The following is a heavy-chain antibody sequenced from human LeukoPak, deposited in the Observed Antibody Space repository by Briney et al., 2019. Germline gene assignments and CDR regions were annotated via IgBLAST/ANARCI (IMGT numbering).Heavy chain of an antibody. CDR3: AGGPIGFCSSSSCRFDN. CDR1: GGSISSYY. D-gene: IGHD2-2*01. J-gene: IGHJ4*02. Sequence: PSETLSLTCTVSGGSISSYYWSWIRQPPGKGLEWIAYIYYSGRINYNPSLKSRVTISVDTSKNEFSLKVTSVTAADTAVYYCAGGPIGFCSSSSCRFDNWGQGTLVTVSS. V-gene: IGHV4-59*08. CDR2: IYYSGRI.